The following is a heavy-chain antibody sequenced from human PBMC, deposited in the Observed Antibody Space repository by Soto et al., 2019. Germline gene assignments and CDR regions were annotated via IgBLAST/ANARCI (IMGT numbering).Heavy chain of an antibody. V-gene: IGHV3-23*01. Sequence: PGGSLRLSCAASGFIFSTYAMSWVRQAPGKGLEWVSAITGSGDYTYSADSVKGRFTISRDNSKNTLYLQMNSLRAEDTAVYYCAKDGVQDYDILTGLETHWGQGTLVTVSS. J-gene: IGHJ4*02. CDR2: ITGSGDYT. D-gene: IGHD3-9*01. CDR1: GFIFSTYA. CDR3: AKDGVQDYDILTGLETH.